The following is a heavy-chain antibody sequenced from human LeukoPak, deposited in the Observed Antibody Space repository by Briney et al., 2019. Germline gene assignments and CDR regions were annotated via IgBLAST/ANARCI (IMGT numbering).Heavy chain of an antibody. J-gene: IGHJ3*02. D-gene: IGHD5-12*01. CDR2: FSSHGGTT. V-gene: IGHV3-64*01. CDR1: RFTFSIYG. CDR3: ARQRDTVGASGGFDI. Sequence: GGSLRLSCVSTRFTFSIYGMFWVRQAPGKGLDCVSAFSSHGGTTCHASSVKGRFAICRDNSKKTLYLQMNSLRAEDTAVYYCARQRDTVGASGGFDIWGQGTMVTVSS.